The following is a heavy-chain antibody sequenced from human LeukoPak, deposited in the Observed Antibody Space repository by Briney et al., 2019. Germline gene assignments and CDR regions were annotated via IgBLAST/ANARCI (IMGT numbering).Heavy chain of an antibody. CDR1: GYTFTSYG. J-gene: IGHJ4*02. CDR2: ISAYNGNT. CDR3: AREPWYYDILTGSTGVWYFDY. Sequence: ASVKVSCKASGYTFTSYGISWVRQAPGQGLEWMGWISAYNGNTNYAQKLQGRVTMTTDTSTSTAYMELRNLRSDDTAVYYCAREPWYYDILTGSTGVWYFDYWGQGTLVTVSS. D-gene: IGHD3-9*01. V-gene: IGHV1-18*01.